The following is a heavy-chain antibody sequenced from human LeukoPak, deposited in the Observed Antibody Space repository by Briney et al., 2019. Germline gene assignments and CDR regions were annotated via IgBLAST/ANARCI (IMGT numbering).Heavy chain of an antibody. V-gene: IGHV4-34*01. CDR3: VVGSGRLKFDY. CDR2: INHSGST. CDR1: GGSFSGYY. D-gene: IGHD6-19*01. Sequence: PSETLSLTCAVYGGSFSGYYWSWIRQPPGKGLEWIGEINHSGSTNYNPSLKSRVTISVDTSKNQFSLELSSVTAADTAVYYCVVGSGRLKFDYWGQGTLVTVSS. J-gene: IGHJ4*02.